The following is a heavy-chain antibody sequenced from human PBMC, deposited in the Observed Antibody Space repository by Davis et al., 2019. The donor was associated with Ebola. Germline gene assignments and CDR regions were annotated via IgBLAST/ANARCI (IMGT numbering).Heavy chain of an antibody. V-gene: IGHV4-59*08. Sequence: MPSETLSLTCTVSGGSISSYYWSWIRQPPGKGLEWIGYIYYSGSTNYNPSLKSRVTISVDTSKNQFSLKLSSVTAADTAVYYCARSLGGENWFDPWGQGTLVTVSS. CDR3: ARSLGGENWFDP. D-gene: IGHD7-27*01. J-gene: IGHJ5*02. CDR2: IYYSGST. CDR1: GGSISSYY.